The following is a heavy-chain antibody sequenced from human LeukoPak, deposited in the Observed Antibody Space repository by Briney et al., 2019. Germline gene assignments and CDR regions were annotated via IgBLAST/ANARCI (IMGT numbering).Heavy chain of an antibody. V-gene: IGHV3-30*02. D-gene: IGHD2-15*01. Sequence: GGTLRLSCAASGFTFSSYGMTWVRQAPGKGLEWVAFIRSDGSDKYYGDSVKGRFAISRDNSKKTLFLQLSSLRLEDTAVYYCAKEMDLRSETYYFADWGQGTLVTVSS. J-gene: IGHJ4*02. CDR2: IRSDGSDK. CDR1: GFTFSSYG. CDR3: AKEMDLRSETYYFAD.